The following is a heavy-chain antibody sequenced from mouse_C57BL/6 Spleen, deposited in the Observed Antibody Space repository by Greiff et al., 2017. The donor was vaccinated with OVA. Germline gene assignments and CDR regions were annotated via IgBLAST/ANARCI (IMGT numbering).Heavy chain of an antibody. CDR3: ARGYYGSSTGFAY. J-gene: IGHJ3*01. CDR1: GYTFTSYW. D-gene: IGHD1-1*01. V-gene: IGHV1-69*01. CDR2: IDPSDSYT. Sequence: VQLQQPGAELVMPGASVKLSCKASGYTFTSYWMHWVKQRPGQGLEWIGEIDPSDSYTNYNQKFKGKSTLTVDKSSSTAYMQLSSLTSEDSAVYYCARGYYGSSTGFAYWGQGTLVTVSA.